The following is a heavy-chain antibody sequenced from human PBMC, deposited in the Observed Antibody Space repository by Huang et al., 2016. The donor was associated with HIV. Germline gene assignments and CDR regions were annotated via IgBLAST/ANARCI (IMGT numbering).Heavy chain of an antibody. J-gene: IGHJ3*02. V-gene: IGHV5-51*01. CDR3: ARHIHGDDLPNNGFDI. CDR2: IYPAYLDT. Sequence: ELQMVQSGAEVKKPGAYLKISCKTSGYNFSGHWIGWVRQMPGKGLEWMGIIYPAYLDTIYGPSFRGQVTISADKSSPTAYLHWSSLNASDTAMYCCARHIHGDDLPNNGFDIWGQGMMVTVSS. CDR1: GYNFSGHW.